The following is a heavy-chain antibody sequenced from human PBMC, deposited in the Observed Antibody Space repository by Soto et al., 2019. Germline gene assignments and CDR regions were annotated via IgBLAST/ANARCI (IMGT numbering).Heavy chain of an antibody. Sequence: QITLNESGPTVVKPAETLTLTCTFSGFSLTTSGVGVGWIRQSPGKAPEWLALIYWDDDKRYSASLKSRLTITKDTPKNQVVLTMESVDPADTATYYCAHRILRTVFGLVATTAIYFDFWGQGTPVVVSS. V-gene: IGHV2-5*02. CDR3: AHRILRTVFGLVATTAIYFDF. D-gene: IGHD3-3*01. J-gene: IGHJ4*02. CDR1: GFSLTTSGVG. CDR2: IYWDDDK.